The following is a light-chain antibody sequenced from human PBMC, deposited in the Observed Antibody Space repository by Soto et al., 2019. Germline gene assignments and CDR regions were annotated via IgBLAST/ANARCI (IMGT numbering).Light chain of an antibody. CDR1: PPISVY. J-gene: IGKJ3*01. V-gene: IGKV1-39*01. Sequence: DIRMTHSPSSLSSFVLYTFTITCQTGPPISVYLNWYRQKPGKAPTLLIYAASTLQSGVPSRISGSGSGTDFTLTISSLQPEDFATYYCQQDLRPPLTFGPGTKVDIK. CDR2: AAS. CDR3: QQDLRPPLT.